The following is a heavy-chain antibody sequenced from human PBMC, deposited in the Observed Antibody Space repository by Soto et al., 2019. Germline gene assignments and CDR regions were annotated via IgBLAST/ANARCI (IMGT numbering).Heavy chain of an antibody. J-gene: IGHJ3*02. CDR2: IDPSDSYT. V-gene: IGHV5-10-1*01. D-gene: IGHD6-19*01. CDR3: ARLFSLAVAPGVLDI. Sequence: PGESLKISCKGSGYSFTIYWISWVRQMPGKGLEWMGRIDPSDSYTNYSPSFQGHVTISADKSISTAYLQWSSLKASDTAMYSCARLFSLAVAPGVLDIRAQGTMVTVSS. CDR1: GYSFTIYW.